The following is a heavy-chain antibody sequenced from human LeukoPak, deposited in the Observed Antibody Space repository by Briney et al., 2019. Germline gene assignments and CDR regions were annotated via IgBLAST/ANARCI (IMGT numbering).Heavy chain of an antibody. V-gene: IGHV1-8*01. CDR3: ARGYCSGGSCYYYYMDV. J-gene: IGHJ6*03. CDR2: MNPNSGNT. D-gene: IGHD2-15*01. CDR1: GYTFTSYD. Sequence: ASVKVSCKASGYTFTSYDINWVRQATGQGLEWMGWMNPNSGNTGYAQKFQGRVTMTRNTSISTAYMELSSLRSKDTAVYYCARGYCSGGSCYYYYMDVWGKGTTVTVSS.